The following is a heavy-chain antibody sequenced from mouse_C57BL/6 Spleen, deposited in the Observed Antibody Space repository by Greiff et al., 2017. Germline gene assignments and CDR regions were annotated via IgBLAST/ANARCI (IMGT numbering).Heavy chain of an antibody. D-gene: IGHD2-3*01. V-gene: IGHV3-6*01. CDR2: ISYDGSN. J-gene: IGHJ2*01. CDR3: ARDGDYDGYFYY. CDR1: GYSITSGYY. Sequence: DEQSKESGPGLVKPSQSLSLTCSVTGYSITSGYYWNWIRQFPGNKLEWMGYISYDGSNNYNPSLKNRISITRDTSKNQFFLKLNSVTTEDTATYYCARDGDYDGYFYYRGQGTTLTVSS.